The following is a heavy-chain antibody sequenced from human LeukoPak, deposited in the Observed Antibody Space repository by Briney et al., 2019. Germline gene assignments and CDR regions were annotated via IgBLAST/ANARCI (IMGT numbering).Heavy chain of an antibody. J-gene: IGHJ4*02. D-gene: IGHD3-3*01. CDR2: INHSGST. CDR1: GGSFSGYY. V-gene: IGHV4-34*01. CDR3: AGGWSFGVFRY. Sequence: SETLSLTCAVYGGSFSGYYWSWIRQPPGKGLEWIGEINHSGSTNYNPSLKSRVTISVDTSKNQFSLKLSSVTAADTAVYYCAGGWSFGVFRYWGQGTLVTVSS.